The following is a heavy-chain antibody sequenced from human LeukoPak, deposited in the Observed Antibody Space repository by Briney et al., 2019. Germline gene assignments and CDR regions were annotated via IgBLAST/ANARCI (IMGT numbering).Heavy chain of an antibody. CDR1: GGSISSGDYY. CDR2: IYYSGST. J-gene: IGHJ2*01. CDR3: ARDLNYGYFDL. Sequence: SETLSLTCTVSGGSISSGDYYWSWIRQPPGKGLEWIGYIYYSGSTYYNPSLKSRVTKSVDTSKNQFSLKLSSVTAADTAVYYCARDLNYGYFDLWGRGTLVTVSS. V-gene: IGHV4-30-4*01.